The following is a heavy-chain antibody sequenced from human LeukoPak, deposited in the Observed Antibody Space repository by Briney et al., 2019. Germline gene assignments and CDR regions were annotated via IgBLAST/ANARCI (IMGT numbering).Heavy chain of an antibody. V-gene: IGHV3-23*01. D-gene: IGHD3-16*02. CDR2: ISDTAGDT. CDR3: ARGGGVIEFDY. J-gene: IGHJ4*02. Sequence: GGSLRLSCAASAFTFSGYAMSWVRQAPGKGLEWVSAISDTAGDTYYADSVKGRFTISRDNSKNTVYLQMNTLRADDTAVYYCARGGGVIEFDYWGPGTLVTVSS. CDR1: AFTFSGYA.